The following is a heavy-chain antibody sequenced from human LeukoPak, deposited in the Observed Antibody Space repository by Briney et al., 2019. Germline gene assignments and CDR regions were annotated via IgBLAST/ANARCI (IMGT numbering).Heavy chain of an antibody. D-gene: IGHD6-19*01. V-gene: IGHV3-48*01. J-gene: IGHJ6*03. CDR2: ISSSSSTI. Sequence: PGGSLRLSCAASGFTFSSYSMSWVRQDPGKGLECVSYISSSSSTIYYADSVKGRFTISRDNAKNSLYLQMNSLTAEDTALYYCARDSDSSGWLDYYMDVWGKGTTVTISS. CDR3: ARDSDSSGWLDYYMDV. CDR1: GFTFSSYS.